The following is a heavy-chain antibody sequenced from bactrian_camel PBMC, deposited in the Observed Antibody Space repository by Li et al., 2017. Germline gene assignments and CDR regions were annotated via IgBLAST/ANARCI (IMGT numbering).Heavy chain of an antibody. Sequence: VQLVESGGGLVQPGGSLRLSCAASGFRFDTYGMSWVRQAPGKEREVVATIGSGGSTRYADSVKGRFTVSKDNVKNTLTLEMTRLKPEDTAMYYCAAVPRGWGTWGDDGRNYWGQGTQVTVS. V-gene: IGHV3S67*01. CDR2: IGSGGST. D-gene: IGHD5*01. CDR3: AAVPRGWGTWGDDGRNY. CDR1: GFRFDTYG. J-gene: IGHJ4*01.